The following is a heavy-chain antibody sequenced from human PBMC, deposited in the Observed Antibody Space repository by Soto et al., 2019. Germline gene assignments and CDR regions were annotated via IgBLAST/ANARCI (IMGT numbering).Heavy chain of an antibody. V-gene: IGHV4-61*01. J-gene: IGHJ6*02. CDR2: IYYSGST. Sequence: PSETLSLTCTVSGGSVSSGSYYWRWIRQPPGKGLEWIGYIYYSGSTNYNPSLRSRVTISVDTSKNQFSLKLSSVTAADTAVYYCAREVVVVAATFYYGMDVWGQGTTVTVSS. D-gene: IGHD2-15*01. CDR3: AREVVVVAATFYYGMDV. CDR1: GGSVSSGSYY.